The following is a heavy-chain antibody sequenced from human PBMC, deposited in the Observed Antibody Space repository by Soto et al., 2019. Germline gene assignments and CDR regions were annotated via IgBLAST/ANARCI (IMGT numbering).Heavy chain of an antibody. V-gene: IGHV4-31*03. CDR1: GGSISSGDYY. CDR2: IYYSGST. J-gene: IGHJ5*02. D-gene: IGHD1-1*01. CDR3: ARQWKSSWFDP. Sequence: PSETLSLTCTVSGGSISSGDYYWSWIRQHPGKGLEWIGYIYYSGSTYYNPSLKSRVTISVDTSKNRFSLKLSSVTAADTAVYYCARQWKSSWFDPWGRGTLVTVS.